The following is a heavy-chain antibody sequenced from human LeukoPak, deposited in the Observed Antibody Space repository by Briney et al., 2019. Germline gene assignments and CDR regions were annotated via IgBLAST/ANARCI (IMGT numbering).Heavy chain of an antibody. Sequence: PGGSLRLSCAASGFTFSSYSMNWVRQAPGKGLEWVSSISSSSSYIYYADSVKGRFTISRDNAKNSLYLQMDSLRAEDTAVYYCASGILWFGELFPFWGQGTLVTVSS. V-gene: IGHV3-21*01. CDR2: ISSSSSYI. CDR1: GFTFSSYS. D-gene: IGHD3-10*01. J-gene: IGHJ4*02. CDR3: ASGILWFGELFPF.